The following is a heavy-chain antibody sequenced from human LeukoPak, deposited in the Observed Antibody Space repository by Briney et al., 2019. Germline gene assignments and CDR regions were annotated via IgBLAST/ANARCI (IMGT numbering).Heavy chain of an antibody. CDR1: GSSFTSYW. D-gene: IGHD5-12*01. J-gene: IGHJ4*02. CDR2: IYPGDSDT. Sequence: GASLQISCKGSGSSFTSYWIGWVRQMPGKGLEWMGIIYPGDSDTRYSPSFQGQVTISADKSITTSYLKWSSLKAPAAAMYYCARAQGLRFFFDYWGQGTLVTVSS. V-gene: IGHV5-51*01. CDR3: ARAQGLRFFFDY.